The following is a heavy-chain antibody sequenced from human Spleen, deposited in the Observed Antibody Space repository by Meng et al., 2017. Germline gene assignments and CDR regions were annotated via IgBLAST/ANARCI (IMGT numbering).Heavy chain of an antibody. CDR2: SSSGGDDI. CDR3: ARARDLSY. Sequence: GESLKISCTASGFTFSRYSMNWLRQAPGKGLEWVSYSSSGGDDINYADSVKGRFTISRDNAKNSLYLQMNSLRAEDTAVYFCARARDLSYWGQGTLVTVSS. V-gene: IGHV3-21*05. J-gene: IGHJ4*02. CDR1: GFTFSRYS. D-gene: IGHD5-24*01.